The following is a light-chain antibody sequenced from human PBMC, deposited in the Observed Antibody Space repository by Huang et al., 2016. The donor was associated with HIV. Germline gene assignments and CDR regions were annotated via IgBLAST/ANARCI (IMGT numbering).Light chain of an antibody. Sequence: EIVLTQSPGTLSLSPGERATLSCRASETVTSGYLAWYQQKSGQAPRLLIFGSSTRATGIPDRFTGSGSGTDFTLTITRLEREDFAMYYCQQYGGSPRTFGQGTKLELK. CDR3: QQYGGSPRT. CDR1: ETVTSGY. V-gene: IGKV3-20*01. J-gene: IGKJ2*01. CDR2: GSS.